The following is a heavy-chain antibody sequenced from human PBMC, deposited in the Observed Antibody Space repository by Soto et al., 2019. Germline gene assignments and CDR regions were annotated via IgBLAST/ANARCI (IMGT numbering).Heavy chain of an antibody. CDR2: INAGNGDT. CDR1: GINYKTYA. J-gene: IGHJ4*01. V-gene: IGHV1-3*01. Sequence: QVQLVQSGAEMKKPGASVKLSCKTSGINYKTYAIHWVRQAPGQGLEWMGWINAGNGDTRYSQNFQGRVTLTRDTSASTVYMDLDRLKSEDTGVYYCARAISGYVTWGHGTQVTVSS. CDR3: ARAISGYVT. D-gene: IGHD5-12*01.